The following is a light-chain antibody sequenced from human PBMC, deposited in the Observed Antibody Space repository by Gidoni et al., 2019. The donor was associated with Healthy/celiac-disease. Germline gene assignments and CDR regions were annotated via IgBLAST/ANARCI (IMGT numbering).Light chain of an antibody. CDR1: SSDVGSYNL. Sequence: QSALTQPASVSGSPGQSITISCTGTSSDVGSYNLVSWYQQHPGKAPKLMIYEGSKRPSGVSNRFSGSKSGNTASLTISGLQVEDEADYYCCSYAGSSTLVFGTGTKVTVL. CDR3: CSYAGSSTLV. CDR2: EGS. J-gene: IGLJ1*01. V-gene: IGLV2-23*01.